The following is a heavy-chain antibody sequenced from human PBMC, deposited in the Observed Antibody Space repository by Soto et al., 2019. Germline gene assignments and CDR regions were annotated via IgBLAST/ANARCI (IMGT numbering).Heavy chain of an antibody. Sequence: SQTLSLTCAISGDSVSSNSAAWNWIRQSPSRALEWLGRTYYRSKWYNDYAVSVKSRITINPDTSKNQFSLQLNSVTPEDTAVYYCARGVAYSGYDLDAFDIWGQGTMVTVSS. CDR2: TYYRSKWYN. V-gene: IGHV6-1*01. CDR1: GDSVSSNSAA. CDR3: ARGVAYSGYDLDAFDI. J-gene: IGHJ3*02. D-gene: IGHD5-12*01.